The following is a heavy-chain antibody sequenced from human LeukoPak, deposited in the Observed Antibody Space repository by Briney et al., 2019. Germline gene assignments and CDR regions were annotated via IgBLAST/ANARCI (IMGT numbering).Heavy chain of an antibody. CDR2: IKGDGIST. J-gene: IGHJ4*02. CDR1: GFDFSSNW. V-gene: IGHV3-74*01. Sequence: GGSLRLSCAASGFDFSSNWMHWVRHAPGQGLVWVSRIKGDGISTNYADSVKGRLTVSRDNAKNSVFLQINSLRAEDTAIYYCARIGYSSSSFDYWGQGTLVTVSS. CDR3: ARIGYSSSSFDY. D-gene: IGHD6-6*01.